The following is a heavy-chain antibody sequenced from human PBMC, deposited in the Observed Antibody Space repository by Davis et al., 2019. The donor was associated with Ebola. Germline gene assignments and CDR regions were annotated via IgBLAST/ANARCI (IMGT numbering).Heavy chain of an antibody. J-gene: IGHJ6*02. D-gene: IGHD1-7*01. Sequence: GGSLRLSCAASGFTVSSNYMSWVRQAPGKGLEWVSAISGSGGSTYYADSVKGRFTISRDNSKNTLYLQMNSLRAEDTAVYYCAKGPTLTGTTLWYYYGMDVWGQGTTVTVSS. CDR3: AKGPTLTGTTLWYYYGMDV. V-gene: IGHV3-23*01. CDR2: ISGSGGST. CDR1: GFTVSSNY.